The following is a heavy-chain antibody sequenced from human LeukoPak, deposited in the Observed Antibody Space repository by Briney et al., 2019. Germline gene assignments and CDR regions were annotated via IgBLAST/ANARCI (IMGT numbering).Heavy chain of an antibody. CDR3: AKDLSRYSSSWYADY. J-gene: IGHJ4*02. D-gene: IGHD6-13*01. V-gene: IGHV3-53*05. CDR2: IYSGGNT. CDR1: GFTVSSYC. Sequence: GGSLRLSCKASGFTVSSYCMSWVRQAPGKGLEWVALIYSGGNTDYADSVKGRFTISRDNSKNTLYLQMNSLRAEDTAVYYCAKDLSRYSSSWYADYWGQGTLVTVSS.